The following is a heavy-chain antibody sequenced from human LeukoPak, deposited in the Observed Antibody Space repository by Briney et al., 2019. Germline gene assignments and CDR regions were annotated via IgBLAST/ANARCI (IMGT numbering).Heavy chain of an antibody. J-gene: IGHJ3*02. CDR3: ASGATRITIFGVVNYDAFDI. V-gene: IGHV4-34*01. CDR2: INHSGST. CDR1: GGSFSGYY. Sequence: SETLSLTCAVYGGSFSGYYWSWIRQPPGKGLEWIGEINHSGSTNYNPSLKSRVTISVDTSKNQFSLKLSSVTAADTAVYYCASGATRITIFGVVNYDAFDIWGQGTMVTVSS. D-gene: IGHD3-3*01.